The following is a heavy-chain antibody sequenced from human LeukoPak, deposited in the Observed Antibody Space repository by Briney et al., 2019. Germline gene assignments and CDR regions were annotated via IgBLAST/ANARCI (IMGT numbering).Heavy chain of an antibody. V-gene: IGHV1-46*01. D-gene: IGHD3-3*01. CDR2: INPSGGST. CDR1: GYTFTSYY. J-gene: IGHJ4*02. Sequence: ASVKVSCKASGYTFTSYYMHWVRQAPGQGLEWMGIINPSGGSTSYAQKFQGRVTMTRDTSTSTVYMELSSLRSEDTAVYYCARGFPPFVLEWFDSHSENFDYWGQGTLVTVSS. CDR3: ARGFPPFVLEWFDSHSENFDY.